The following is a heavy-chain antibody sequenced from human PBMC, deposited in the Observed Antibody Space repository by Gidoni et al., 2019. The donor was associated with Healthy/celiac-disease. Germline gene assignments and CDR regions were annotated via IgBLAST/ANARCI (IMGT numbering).Heavy chain of an antibody. J-gene: IGHJ4*02. D-gene: IGHD5-18*01. CDR2: ISDDGSNK. CDR1: GFTFISYA. CDR3: AREGGMATAEIDY. V-gene: IGHV3-30*04. Sequence: QVQLVESGGGVVQPGRSLRLSCAASGFTFISYAMHWVRQAPGKGLEWVAVISDDGSNKYYADSVKGRFTISRDNSKNTLYLKMNSLRAEDTAVYYCAREGGMATAEIDYWGQGTLVTVSS.